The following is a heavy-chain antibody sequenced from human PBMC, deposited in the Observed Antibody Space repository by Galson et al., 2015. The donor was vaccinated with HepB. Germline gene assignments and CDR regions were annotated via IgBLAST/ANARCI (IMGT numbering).Heavy chain of an antibody. D-gene: IGHD3-22*01. CDR2: IRTKTDGGTA. V-gene: IGHV3-15*01. CDR1: GLNFDTAW. J-gene: IGHJ4*02. Sequence: SLRLSCAVSGLNFDTAWMSWVRQAPGKGLEWVGRIRTKTDGGTADYAAPVKGRFTVSRDDSKNTLHLQMNSLKIEDTALYFCTTDWTFYHGGSGSFTVYSIFDYWGQGTLVTVSS. CDR3: TTDWTFYHGGSGSFTVYSIFDY.